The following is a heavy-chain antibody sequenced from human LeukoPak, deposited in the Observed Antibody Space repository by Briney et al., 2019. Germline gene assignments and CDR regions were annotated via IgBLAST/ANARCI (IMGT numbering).Heavy chain of an antibody. Sequence: GGSLRLSCAASGFTVSSKYMSWVRQTPGKGLQWVALIYSSGDAYTADSVKGRFTISRDDSENTLYLQMDSPRAEDTAVYYCATGYYFGSGSYGYLDYWGQGTLVTVSS. CDR3: ATGYYFGSGSYGYLDY. CDR2: IYSSGDA. D-gene: IGHD3-10*01. V-gene: IGHV3-53*01. J-gene: IGHJ4*02. CDR1: GFTVSSKY.